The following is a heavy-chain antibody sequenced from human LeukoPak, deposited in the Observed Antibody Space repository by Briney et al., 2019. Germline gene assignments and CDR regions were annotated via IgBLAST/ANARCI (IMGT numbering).Heavy chain of an antibody. D-gene: IGHD1-1*01. V-gene: IGHV1-18*01. J-gene: IGHJ5*02. Sequence: GWISAYNGNTNYAQKLQGRVTMTTDTSTSTAYMELRSLRSDDTAVYYCAFADGYGHWFDPWGQGTLVTVSS. CDR3: AFADGYGHWFDP. CDR2: ISAYNGNT.